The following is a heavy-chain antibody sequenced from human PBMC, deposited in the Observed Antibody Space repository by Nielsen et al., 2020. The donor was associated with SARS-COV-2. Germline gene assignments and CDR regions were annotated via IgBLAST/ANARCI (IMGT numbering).Heavy chain of an antibody. D-gene: IGHD6-6*01. J-gene: IGHJ6*02. Sequence: SETLSLTFSVSGCSISGYYWSWIRQPPGKGLEWIGYIYYSWDTKYNPSPKSRVTISVDMSKNQFSLRLSSVTAADTAVYYCARDRHSSSPYGMGVWGQGTTVTVSS. CDR1: GCSISGYY. CDR2: IYYSWDT. CDR3: ARDRHSSSPYGMGV. V-gene: IGHV4-59*01.